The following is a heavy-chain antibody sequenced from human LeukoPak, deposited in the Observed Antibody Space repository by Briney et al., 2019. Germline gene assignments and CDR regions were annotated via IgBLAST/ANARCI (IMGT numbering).Heavy chain of an antibody. J-gene: IGHJ4*02. V-gene: IGHV4-34*01. Sequence: PSETLSLTCAVYGGSFSGYYWSWIRQPPGKGLEWIGEINHSGSTNYNPSLKSRVTISVDTSKNQFSLKLSSVTAADTAVYYCARVLAVTGDDYWGQGTLVTVSS. D-gene: IGHD6-19*01. CDR1: GGSFSGYY. CDR3: ARVLAVTGDDY. CDR2: INHSGST.